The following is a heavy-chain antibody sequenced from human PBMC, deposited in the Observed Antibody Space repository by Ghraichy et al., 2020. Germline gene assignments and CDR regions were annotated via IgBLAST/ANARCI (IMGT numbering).Heavy chain of an antibody. J-gene: IGHJ4*02. CDR3: ARSTYDSNGYYYFDY. CDR2: LYWNDDE. D-gene: IGHD3-22*01. V-gene: IGHV2-5*01. CDR1: GFSLSTSGVA. Sequence: SGPTLVKPTQTLTLTCSFSGFSLSTSGVAVGWIRQPPGKTLEWLASLYWNDDEPYSPSLKSRLTITKDTSRNQVVLTMTDMDPVDTATYYCARSTYDSNGYYYFDYWGQGTLVTVSS.